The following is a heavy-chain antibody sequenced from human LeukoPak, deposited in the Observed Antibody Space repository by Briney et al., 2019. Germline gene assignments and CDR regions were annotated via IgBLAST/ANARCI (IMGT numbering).Heavy chain of an antibody. Sequence: PSETLSLTCAVYGGSFSGYYWSWLRQPPGKGLEWIGEINHSGSTNYNPSLKSRVTISVDTSKNQFSLKLSSVTAADTAVYYCARGRYYDSSGYYYDFDYWGQGTLVTVSS. CDR3: ARGRYYDSSGYYYDFDY. D-gene: IGHD3-22*01. J-gene: IGHJ4*02. CDR1: GGSFSGYY. CDR2: INHSGST. V-gene: IGHV4-34*01.